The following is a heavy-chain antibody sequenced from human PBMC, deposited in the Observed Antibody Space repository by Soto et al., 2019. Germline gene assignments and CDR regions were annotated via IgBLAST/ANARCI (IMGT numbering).Heavy chain of an antibody. CDR1: GYTFINYY. J-gene: IGHJ6*03. Sequence: SVKVSCKASGYTFINYYIHWVRQAPGQGLEWMARINPILGITNYAQKFQGRVTFTADKSTSTAYMELSSLRSEDTAVYYCASGGGYYDILTGLFSPSYYMDVWGKGTTVTVSS. CDR2: INPILGIT. V-gene: IGHV1-69*02. CDR3: ASGGGYYDILTGLFSPSYYMDV. D-gene: IGHD3-9*01.